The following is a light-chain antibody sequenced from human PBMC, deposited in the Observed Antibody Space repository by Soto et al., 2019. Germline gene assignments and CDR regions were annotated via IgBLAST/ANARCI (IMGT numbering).Light chain of an antibody. CDR3: QQANSFPPGLT. V-gene: IGKV1-12*01. Sequence: DNQMTQSPSTLSASVGDRVTITCRASQSISSWLAWYQQKPGKAPKLLIYAASSLQSGVPSRFSGSGSGTDFTLTISSLQPEDFATYYCQQANSFPPGLTFGGGTKVDIK. CDR1: QSISSW. CDR2: AAS. J-gene: IGKJ4*01.